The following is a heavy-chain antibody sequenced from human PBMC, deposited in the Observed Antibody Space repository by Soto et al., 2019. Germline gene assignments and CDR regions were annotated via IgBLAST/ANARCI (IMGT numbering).Heavy chain of an antibody. D-gene: IGHD2-2*01. CDR1: GGSFSGYY. CDR3: ARERAPMDVVVPAAMPGFAGDHED. CDR2: INHSGST. J-gene: IGHJ4*02. Sequence: QVQLQQWGAGLLKPSETLSLTCAVYGGSFSGYYWSWIRQPPGKGLEWIGEINHSGSTNYNPSLKSRVTISVDTSKNQFSLKLSSVTAADTAVYYCARERAPMDVVVPAAMPGFAGDHEDWGQGTLVTVSS. V-gene: IGHV4-34*01.